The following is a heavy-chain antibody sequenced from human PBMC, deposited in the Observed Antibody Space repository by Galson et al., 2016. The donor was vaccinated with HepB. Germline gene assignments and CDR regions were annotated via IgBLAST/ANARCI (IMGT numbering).Heavy chain of an antibody. CDR2: LSANSGAT. Sequence: SVKVSCKASGDTFTGYYIHWVRQAPGQGLEWMAWLSANSGATNYAQKFQGWVTMTRDTSISTAYMELTSLTSDATAIYYCATSTGYRSGWGAFDIWGQGTMATVSS. V-gene: IGHV1-2*04. J-gene: IGHJ3*02. CDR3: ATSTGYRSGWGAFDI. CDR1: GDTFTGYY. D-gene: IGHD6-25*01.